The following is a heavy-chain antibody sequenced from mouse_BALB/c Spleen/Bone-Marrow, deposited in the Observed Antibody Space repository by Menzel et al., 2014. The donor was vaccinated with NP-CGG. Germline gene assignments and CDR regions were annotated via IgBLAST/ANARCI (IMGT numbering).Heavy chain of an antibody. CDR1: GFTFSSYA. CDR3: ARVTDTFYYGSSYWYFDV. J-gene: IGHJ1*01. V-gene: IGHV5-6-5*01. CDR2: ISSGGST. D-gene: IGHD1-1*01. Sequence: EVKLVESGGGLVKPGGSLKLSCAASGFTFSSYAMSWVRQTPEKRLEWVASISSGGSTYYQDTLKGRFTISRDNVRNILYLQMSSLGSENTDMYYCARVTDTFYYGSSYWYFDVWGAGTTVTVSS.